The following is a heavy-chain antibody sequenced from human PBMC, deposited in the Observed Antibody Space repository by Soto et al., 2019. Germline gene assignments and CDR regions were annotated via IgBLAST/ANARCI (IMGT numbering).Heavy chain of an antibody. Sequence: ASVKVSCKASGYTFTGYYMHWVRQAPGQGLEWMGWINPNGGGTNYAQKFQGRVTMTRDTSISTAYMELSRLRSDDTAVYYCARGVPRYSGYDPVVFRYLLFWFDPWGQGTLVTVSS. V-gene: IGHV1-2*02. J-gene: IGHJ5*02. CDR2: INPNGGGT. CDR3: ARGVPRYSGYDPVVFRYLLFWFDP. CDR1: GYTFTGYY. D-gene: IGHD5-12*01.